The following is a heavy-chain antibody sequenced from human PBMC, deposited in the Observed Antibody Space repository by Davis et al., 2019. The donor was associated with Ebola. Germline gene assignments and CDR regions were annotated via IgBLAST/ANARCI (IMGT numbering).Heavy chain of an antibody. CDR1: GGSSSSNH. CDR2: IYYSGST. Sequence: SESLSLTCTVSGGSSSSNHWSWIRQPPGPGLEWIGYIYYSGSTYYNPSLMSRVTISVDTSKNQFSLKLSSVTAADTAVYYCARVPIAARRGYYNYYYGMDVWGQGTTVTVSS. D-gene: IGHD6-13*01. CDR3: ARVPIAARRGYYNYYYGMDV. J-gene: IGHJ6*02. V-gene: IGHV4-59*01.